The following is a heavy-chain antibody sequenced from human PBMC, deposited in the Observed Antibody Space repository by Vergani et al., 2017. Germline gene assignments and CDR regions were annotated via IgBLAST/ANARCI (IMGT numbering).Heavy chain of an antibody. D-gene: IGHD6-19*01. CDR2: IYSGGST. CDR1: GFTVSSNY. Sequence: EVQLLESGGGLVQPGGSLRLSCAASGFTVSSNYMSWVRQAPGKGLEWVSVIYSGGSTYYADSVKGRFTISRDNSKNTLYLQMNSLRAEDTAVYYCARDPGIAVAGTDDYWGQGTLVTVSS. CDR3: ARDPGIAVAGTDDY. V-gene: IGHV3-66*01. J-gene: IGHJ4*02.